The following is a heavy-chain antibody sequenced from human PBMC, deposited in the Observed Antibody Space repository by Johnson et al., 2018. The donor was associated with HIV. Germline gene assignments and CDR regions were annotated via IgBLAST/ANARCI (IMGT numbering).Heavy chain of an antibody. CDR3: ARQGRRLTGGGALDM. Sequence: VQLVESGGDLIKPGGSLRLSCAASNFTFKDYYMNWIRQAPGKGLDWLAKIKQDGSEKYYVDSVKGRFTISRDNANNSLYLQMNSLRVEDTAMYYCARQGRRLTGGGALDMWGQGTMVTVSS. V-gene: IGHV3-7*01. CDR1: NFTFKDYY. CDR2: IKQDGSEK. J-gene: IGHJ3*02. D-gene: IGHD7-27*01.